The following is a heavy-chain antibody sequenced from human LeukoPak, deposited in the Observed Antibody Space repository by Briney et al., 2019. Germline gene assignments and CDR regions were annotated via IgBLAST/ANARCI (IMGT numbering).Heavy chain of an antibody. CDR2: IYYSGST. V-gene: IGHV4-31*03. Sequence: SETLSLTCTVSGGSISSGGYYWSWIRQLPGKGLEWIGYIYYSGSTFYNPSLKSRVTISVDTSKNQFSLKMSSVTAADTAVYYYARYLYSSDYEFDPWGQGTLVTVSS. J-gene: IGHJ5*02. D-gene: IGHD3-22*01. CDR3: ARYLYSSDYEFDP. CDR1: GGSISSGGYY.